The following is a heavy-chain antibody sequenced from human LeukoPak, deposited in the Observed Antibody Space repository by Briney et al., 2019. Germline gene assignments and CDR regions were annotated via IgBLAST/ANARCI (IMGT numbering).Heavy chain of an antibody. V-gene: IGHV1-2*02. CDR1: GYTFTGYY. D-gene: IGHD3-10*01. J-gene: IGHJ4*02. CDR3: ARVGAYGSGSYLVY. CDR2: VNPNSGVT. Sequence: ASVKVSFKASGYTFTGYYVHWVRQAPGQGLEWMGWVNPNSGVTNYAQKFQGRVTMTRDTSISTAYMELSSLRSDDTAVYYCARVGAYGSGSYLVYWGQGSLVTVSS.